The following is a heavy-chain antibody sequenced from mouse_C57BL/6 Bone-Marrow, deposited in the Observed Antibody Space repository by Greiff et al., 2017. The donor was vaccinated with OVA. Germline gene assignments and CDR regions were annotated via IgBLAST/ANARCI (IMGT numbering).Heavy chain of an antibody. J-gene: IGHJ1*03. Sequence: VQLKESGPELVKPGASVKISCKASGYAFSSSWMNWVKQRPGKGLEWIGRIYPGDGDTNYNGKFKGKATLTADKSSSTAYMQLSSLTSEDSAVYFCARSRDYYYGSSPYFDVWGTGTTVTVSS. CDR1: GYAFSSSW. V-gene: IGHV1-82*01. CDR3: ARSRDYYYGSSPYFDV. D-gene: IGHD1-1*01. CDR2: IYPGDGDT.